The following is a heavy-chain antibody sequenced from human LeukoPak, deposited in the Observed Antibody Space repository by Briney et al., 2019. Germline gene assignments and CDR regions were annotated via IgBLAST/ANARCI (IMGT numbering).Heavy chain of an antibody. J-gene: IGHJ4*02. CDR1: GFTFSNYW. V-gene: IGHV4-39*01. CDR2: IYYSGST. CDR3: ARRPSLVYFDY. Sequence: PGGSLRLSCAASGFTFSNYWMSWVRQAPGKGLEWIGSIYYSGSTYYNPSLKSRVTISVDTSKNQFSLKLSSVTAADTAVYYCARRPSLVYFDYWGQGTLVTVSS.